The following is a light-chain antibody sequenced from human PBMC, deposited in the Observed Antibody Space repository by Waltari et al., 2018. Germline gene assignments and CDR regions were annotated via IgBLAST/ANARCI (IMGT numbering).Light chain of an antibody. Sequence: DIVMTQSPDSLAVSLGEGATINCKSSQIVLYSSNNKNYLAWYHQKHGHPPRLLIYWASTRESGVPDRFSGSGSETDFTLTISSLQAEDVAVYYCQQYYSTPPLTFGGGTKVEIK. CDR1: QIVLYSSNNKNY. CDR3: QQYYSTPPLT. J-gene: IGKJ4*01. CDR2: WAS. V-gene: IGKV4-1*01.